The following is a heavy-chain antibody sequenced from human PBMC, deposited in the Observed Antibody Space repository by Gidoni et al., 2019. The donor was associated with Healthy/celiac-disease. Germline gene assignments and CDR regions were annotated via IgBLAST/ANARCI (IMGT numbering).Heavy chain of an antibody. CDR1: GGSISSSSYY. V-gene: IGHV4-39*01. J-gene: IGHJ4*02. D-gene: IGHD5-18*01. CDR2: IYYSGST. CDR3: ARHRGYSYGYLVGVYYFDY. Sequence: QLQLQESGPGLVKPSETLSLTCTVSGGSISSSSYYWGWIRQPPGKGLEWIGSIYYSGSTYYNPSLKSRVTISVDTSKNQFSLKLSSVTAADTAVYYCARHRGYSYGYLVGVYYFDYWGQGTLVTVSS.